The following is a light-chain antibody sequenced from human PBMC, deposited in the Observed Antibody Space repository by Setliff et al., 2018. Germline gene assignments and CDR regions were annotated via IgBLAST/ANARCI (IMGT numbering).Light chain of an antibody. J-gene: IGLJ2*01. Sequence: NFMLTQPHSVSESPGKTVTISCTRSSGSIASNYVQWYQQRPGSSPTTVIYEDNQRPSGVPDRFSGSIDSSSNSASLTISGLKTEDEADYYCQSYDSSNVGVGGGTK. CDR3: QSYDSSNVG. V-gene: IGLV6-57*01. CDR2: EDN. CDR1: SGSIASNY.